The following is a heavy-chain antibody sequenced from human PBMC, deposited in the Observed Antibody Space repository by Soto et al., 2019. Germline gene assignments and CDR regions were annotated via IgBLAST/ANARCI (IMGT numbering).Heavy chain of an antibody. Sequence: GGSLRLSCAASGFTFSDYYMSWIRQAPGKGLEWVSYISSSGSTIYYADSVKGRFTISRDNAKNSLYLQMNSLRAEDTAVYYCARDPHSNYYGSGSYYGGRAFDIWGQGTMVTVSS. CDR3: ARDPHSNYYGSGSYYGGRAFDI. V-gene: IGHV3-11*01. CDR2: ISSSGSTI. J-gene: IGHJ3*02. D-gene: IGHD3-10*01. CDR1: GFTFSDYY.